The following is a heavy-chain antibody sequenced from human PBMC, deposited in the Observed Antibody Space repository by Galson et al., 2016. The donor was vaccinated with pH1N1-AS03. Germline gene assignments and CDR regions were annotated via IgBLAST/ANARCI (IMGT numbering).Heavy chain of an antibody. CDR2: IHPTFGTP. V-gene: IGHV1-69*13. CDR3: ARDRHYDSSGRYFYESEH. CDR1: GGTFSNYA. Sequence: SVKVSCKASGGTFSNYAISWMRQAPGQGLEWMGGIHPTFGTPSHAQKFRGRLTVTADASTSAAYMELSSLTSEDTAIYYCARDRHYDSSGRYFYESEHWGQGTLVIVSS. D-gene: IGHD3-22*01. J-gene: IGHJ4*02.